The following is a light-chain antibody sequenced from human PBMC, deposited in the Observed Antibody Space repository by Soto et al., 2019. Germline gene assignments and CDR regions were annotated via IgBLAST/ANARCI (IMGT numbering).Light chain of an antibody. CDR1: QSISKW. J-gene: IGKJ2*01. V-gene: IGKV1-5*01. Sequence: DILMTQSPSILSASVGDTVTITCRASQSISKWVAWYQQRAGKAPTALIFDASNSEKGVPSRFSGSGSGTEFTLIISGLQPEDFETYYCHQYDSYPYTFGQGTKVDIX. CDR2: DAS. CDR3: HQYDSYPYT.